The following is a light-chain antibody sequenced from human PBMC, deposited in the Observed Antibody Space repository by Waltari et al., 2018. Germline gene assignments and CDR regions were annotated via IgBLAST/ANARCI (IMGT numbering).Light chain of an antibody. CDR1: RSNVGSNY. CDR2: RNN. V-gene: IGLV1-47*01. J-gene: IGLJ3*02. Sequence: QSVFTQPPSASGTPGQRANISCSRSRSNVGSNYVYWYQQLPGTAPKLLIYRNNQRPSGVPDRFSGSKSGTSASLAISGLRSEDEADYYCAAWDDSLSGRVFGGGTKVTVL. CDR3: AAWDDSLSGRV.